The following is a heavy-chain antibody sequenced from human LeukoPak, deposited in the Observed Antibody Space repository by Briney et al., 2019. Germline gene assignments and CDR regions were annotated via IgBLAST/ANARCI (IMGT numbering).Heavy chain of an antibody. CDR2: ISWNSGSI. CDR3: AKDIHGSGSYYFDN. CDR1: GFSSDDYT. V-gene: IGHV3-9*02. D-gene: IGHD3-10*01. Sequence: GRSLRLSCGASGFSSDDYTMHWVRQVPGKGLEWVSGISWNSGSIGYVDSVKGRFTISRDNAKNSLYLQMNSLRPEDTALYFCAKDIHGSGSYYFDNWGQGTLVTVSS. J-gene: IGHJ4*02.